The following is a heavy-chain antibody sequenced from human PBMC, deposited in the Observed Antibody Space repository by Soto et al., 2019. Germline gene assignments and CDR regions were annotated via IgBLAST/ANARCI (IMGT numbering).Heavy chain of an antibody. V-gene: IGHV1-18*01. CDR1: GYTLSSHG. J-gene: IGHJ4*02. CDR2: INTYNGNT. Sequence: QGQLVQSGAEVKKPGASVKVSCKTSGYTLSSHGISWVRQAPGQGLEWMGWINTYNGNTNYAQKVQDRVTMTTDTSTSTAFMELRSLTSDDTAVYYGAREAIPPSSFDYWGQGSLVPVSS. CDR3: AREAIPPSSFDY. D-gene: IGHD6-6*01.